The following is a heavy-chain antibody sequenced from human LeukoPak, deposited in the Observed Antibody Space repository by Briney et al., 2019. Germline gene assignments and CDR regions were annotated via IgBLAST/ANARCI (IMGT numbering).Heavy chain of an antibody. CDR2: IRYDGSNK. Sequence: PGGSLRLSCAASGFPFSDYGMYWVRQAPGKGLEWVAFIRYDGSNKYYADSVKGRFTISRDNSKNTLYVQMYSLRAEDTAVYYCAKNTMREHYYYMDVWGKGATVTISS. J-gene: IGHJ6*03. CDR3: AKNTMREHYYYMDV. V-gene: IGHV3-30*02. CDR1: GFPFSDYG. D-gene: IGHD3-22*01.